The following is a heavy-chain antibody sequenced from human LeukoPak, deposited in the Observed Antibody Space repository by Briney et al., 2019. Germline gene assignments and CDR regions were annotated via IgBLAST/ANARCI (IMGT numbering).Heavy chain of an antibody. V-gene: IGHV1-69*04. Sequence: SSVKLSCKASGATFTSYAISWVRQAPGPGLEWMGRMIPMRSIANYAQKIKGRVTITAEKSTSTAYMEMSSLRSEQTAVYYCASIRTEGRSSGGYFPFDCWGQGTLVTVSS. J-gene: IGHJ4*02. CDR2: MIPMRSIA. D-gene: IGHD1-26*01. CDR1: GATFTSYA. CDR3: ASIRTEGRSSGGYFPFDC.